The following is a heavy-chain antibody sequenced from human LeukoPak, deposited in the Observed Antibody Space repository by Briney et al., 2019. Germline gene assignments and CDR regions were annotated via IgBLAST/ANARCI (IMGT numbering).Heavy chain of an antibody. CDR2: MNPNSGNT. J-gene: IGHJ4*02. D-gene: IGHD3-10*01. Sequence: ASVKVSCKASGYTFTSYDINWVRQATGQGLEWMGWMNPNSGNTGYAQKFQGRVTMTRNTSISTAYMELSSLRSEDTAVYYCARGDRITMVRGVTQRPFDYWGQGTLVTVSS. CDR3: ARGDRITMVRGVTQRPFDY. V-gene: IGHV1-8*01. CDR1: GYTFTSYD.